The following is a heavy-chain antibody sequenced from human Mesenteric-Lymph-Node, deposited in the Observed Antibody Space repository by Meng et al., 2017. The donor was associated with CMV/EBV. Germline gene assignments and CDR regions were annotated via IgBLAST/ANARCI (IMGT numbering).Heavy chain of an antibody. CDR3: ARDLASNENCFDP. CDR1: GASLVIGGYC. Sequence: VSGASLVIGGYCWTWIRHVPGKGLEWIGYIYYTGKTYSNPSLESRVSMSVDTSKNQFSLDLRSVTAADTAVYYCARDLASNENCFDPWGQGTLVTVSS. CDR2: IYYTGKT. V-gene: IGHV4-31*02. D-gene: IGHD2/OR15-2a*01. J-gene: IGHJ5*02.